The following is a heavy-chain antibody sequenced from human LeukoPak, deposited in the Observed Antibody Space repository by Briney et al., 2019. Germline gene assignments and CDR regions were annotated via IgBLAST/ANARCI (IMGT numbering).Heavy chain of an antibody. Sequence: ASVKVSCKTSGGTFNTYTIFWVRQAPGQGLEWMGGTIPMFGTTNYAQNFQGRVTITADKSTSTVHMELSGLRSEDTAVYYCARSHWGPYGSRIANWFDPWGQGTLVTVSS. D-gene: IGHD6-13*01. CDR1: GGTFNTYT. J-gene: IGHJ5*02. CDR2: TIPMFGTT. CDR3: ARSHWGPYGSRIANWFDP. V-gene: IGHV1-69*06.